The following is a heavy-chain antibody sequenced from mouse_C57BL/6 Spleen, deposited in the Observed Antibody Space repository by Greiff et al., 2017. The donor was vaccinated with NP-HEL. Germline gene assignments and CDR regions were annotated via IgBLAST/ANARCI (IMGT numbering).Heavy chain of an antibody. CDR1: GYTFTDYN. D-gene: IGHD1-1*01. V-gene: IGHV1-22*01. CDR3: ARGTLYYGSSYGYFDV. Sequence: VQLQQSGPELVKPGASVKMSCKASGYTFTDYNMHWVKQSHGKSLEWIGYINPNNGGTSYNQKFKGKATLTVNKSSSTAYMELRSLTSEDSAVYYCARGTLYYGSSYGYFDVWGTGTTVTVSS. J-gene: IGHJ1*03. CDR2: INPNNGGT.